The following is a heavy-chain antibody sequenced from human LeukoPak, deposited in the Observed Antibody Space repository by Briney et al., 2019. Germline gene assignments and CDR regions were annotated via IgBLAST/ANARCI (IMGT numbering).Heavy chain of an antibody. CDR3: ARSSYYYDSSGYISLDAFDI. J-gene: IGHJ3*02. D-gene: IGHD3-22*01. Sequence: GGSLRHSCEASGFTVSRNYMRWVRQAPGKGLEWVSVIYSGGSTYYADSVKGRFTISRDNSKNTLYLQMNSLRAEDTAVYYCARSSYYYDSSGYISLDAFDIWGQGTMVTVSS. CDR1: GFTVSRNY. V-gene: IGHV3-66*01. CDR2: IYSGGST.